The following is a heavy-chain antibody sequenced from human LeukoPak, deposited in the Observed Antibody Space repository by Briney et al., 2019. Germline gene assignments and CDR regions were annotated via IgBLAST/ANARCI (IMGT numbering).Heavy chain of an antibody. CDR3: ARGPGAFDI. Sequence: GGSLRLSCVASGFMFSSYWMNWVRQAPGKGLVWVSRINSDGSSTSYADSVKRRFTISRDNAKNTLFLQMNSLRAEDTAVYYCARGPGAFDIWGQGTMVTVSS. CDR1: GFMFSSYW. V-gene: IGHV3-74*01. D-gene: IGHD2-2*01. J-gene: IGHJ3*02. CDR2: INSDGSST.